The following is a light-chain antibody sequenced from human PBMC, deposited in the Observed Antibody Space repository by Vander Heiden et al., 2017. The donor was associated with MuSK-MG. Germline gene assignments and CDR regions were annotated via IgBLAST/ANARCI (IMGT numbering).Light chain of an antibody. CDR1: QSVSSS. CDR3: QQRINWPPIT. Sequence: EIVLTQSPATLSLSPGERATLSCRASQSVSSSLNWYQQKPGQAPRLLIYDASSGYGTDFTLTISSLEPEDFAVYYCQQRINWPPITFGQGTRLEIK. J-gene: IGKJ5*01. V-gene: IGKV3-11*01. CDR2: DAS.